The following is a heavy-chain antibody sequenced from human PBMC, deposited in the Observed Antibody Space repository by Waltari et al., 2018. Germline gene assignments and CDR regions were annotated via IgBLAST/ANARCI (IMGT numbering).Heavy chain of an antibody. J-gene: IGHJ5*02. CDR1: GYTFTGYY. CDR3: ARTYYDFWSGSDGWFDP. V-gene: IGHV1-2*06. CDR2: INPNSGGT. D-gene: IGHD3-3*01. Sequence: QVQLVQSGAEVKKPGASVKVSCKASGYTFTGYYMHWVRQAPGQGLEWMGRINPNSGGTNYAQKFQGRVTMTRDTSISTAYMGLSRLRSDDTAVYYCARTYYDFWSGSDGWFDPWGQGTLVTVSS.